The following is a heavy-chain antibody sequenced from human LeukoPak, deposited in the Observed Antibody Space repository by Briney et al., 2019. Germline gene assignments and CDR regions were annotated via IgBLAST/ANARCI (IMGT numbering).Heavy chain of an antibody. V-gene: IGHV3-74*01. Sequence: GGSLRLSCAASGFTFSSYWMHWVRQAPGKGLVWVSRINTDGSSTNYVDSVKGRFTISRDNAKSTLYVQMNSLRAEDTAVYYCARGPRYSYGSASYYNGLFDSWGQGTLVTASS. CDR3: ARGPRYSYGSASYYNGLFDS. D-gene: IGHD3-10*01. CDR1: GFTFSSYW. CDR2: INTDGSST. J-gene: IGHJ4*02.